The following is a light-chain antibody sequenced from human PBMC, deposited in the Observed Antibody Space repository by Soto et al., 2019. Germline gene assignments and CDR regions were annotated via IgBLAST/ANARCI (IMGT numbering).Light chain of an antibody. CDR3: QQYNNYWP. V-gene: IGKV1-5*01. CDR2: DAS. J-gene: IGKJ1*01. CDR1: QSISSW. Sequence: DIPMTQSPSTLSASVGDRVTITCRASQSISSWLAWYQQKPGKAPKLLIYDASSLESGVPSRFSGSGSATEFTLTISSLQPDDFATYYCQQYNNYWPFGQGTRVEIK.